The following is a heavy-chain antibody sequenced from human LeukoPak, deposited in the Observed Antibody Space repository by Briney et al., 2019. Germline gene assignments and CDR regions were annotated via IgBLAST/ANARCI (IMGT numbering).Heavy chain of an antibody. D-gene: IGHD1-26*01. CDR3: TRGVSGNYGRLDC. Sequence: PGGSLRLSCAASGFTFSNDWMHWVRQAPGKGLVWVSRISPDGSTTNYADSVKGRFTISRDNAKNTLHLQMNSLRAEDTAVYFCTRGVSGNYGRLDCWGQGTLVTVSS. V-gene: IGHV3-74*01. J-gene: IGHJ4*02. CDR1: GFTFSNDW. CDR2: ISPDGSTT.